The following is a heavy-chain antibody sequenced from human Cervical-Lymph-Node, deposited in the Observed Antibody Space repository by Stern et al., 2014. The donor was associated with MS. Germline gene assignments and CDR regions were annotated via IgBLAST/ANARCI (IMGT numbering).Heavy chain of an antibody. Sequence: VQLVESGAEVKKPGESVKISCKGSGYTFAFYWIAWVRQMPGKGLEWMGIIYPGDSKTTYSPSFEGQVTFSADESISTACLHWNSLKASDTAIYYCARLVNFNYFDPWGQGTLVTVSS. CDR3: ARLVNFNYFDP. V-gene: IGHV5-51*01. D-gene: IGHD3-22*01. J-gene: IGHJ5*02. CDR2: IYPGDSKT. CDR1: GYTFAFYW.